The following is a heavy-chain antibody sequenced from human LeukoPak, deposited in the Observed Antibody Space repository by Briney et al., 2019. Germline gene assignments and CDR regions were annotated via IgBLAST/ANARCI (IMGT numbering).Heavy chain of an antibody. V-gene: IGHV3-74*01. J-gene: IGHJ4*02. CDR1: GFTFSNYW. D-gene: IGHD4-17*01. CDR3: TRDQTTVTLFDY. CDR2: ISTDGTTT. Sequence: PGGSLRLSRAASGFTFSNYWIHWVRQTPAKGLVWISAISTDGTTTRYADSVKGRISISRDNAKNTVYLEMNSLRAEDTAVYYCTRDQTTVTLFDYCGQGTLVTVSS.